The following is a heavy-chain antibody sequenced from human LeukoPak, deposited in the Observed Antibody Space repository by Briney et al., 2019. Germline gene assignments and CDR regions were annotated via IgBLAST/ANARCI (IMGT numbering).Heavy chain of an antibody. CDR3: AARDSYGSGSYPIDY. Sequence: PGGSLRLSCAASGFTISSYSMNWVRQAPGKGLEWVSSISTRSSYIYYADSVKGRFTISRDNARNSLSLQMNSLRAEDTAVYYCAARDSYGSGSYPIDYWGQGTLVTVSS. CDR1: GFTISSYS. J-gene: IGHJ4*02. V-gene: IGHV3-21*01. CDR2: ISTRSSYI. D-gene: IGHD3-10*01.